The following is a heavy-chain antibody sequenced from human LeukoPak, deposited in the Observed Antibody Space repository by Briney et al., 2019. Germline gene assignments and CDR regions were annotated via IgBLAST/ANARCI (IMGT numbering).Heavy chain of an antibody. V-gene: IGHV3-7*01. CDR2: IKEDGSQK. CDR3: ARDGFSSAINS. CDR1: GFTFSSYA. J-gene: IGHJ4*02. Sequence: PGGSLRLSCAASGFTFSSYAMIWVRQAPGKGLEWVANIKEDGSQKNYVDSVRGRFTITRDNAKNSLYLQMNSLRAEDTAVYYCARDGFSSAINSWGQGTLVTVSS. D-gene: IGHD2-21*02.